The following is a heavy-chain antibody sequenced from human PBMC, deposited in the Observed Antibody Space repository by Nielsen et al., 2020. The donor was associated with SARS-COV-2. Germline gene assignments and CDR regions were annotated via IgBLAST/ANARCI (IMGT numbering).Heavy chain of an antibody. CDR1: GYTFTSYY. D-gene: IGHD3-10*01. V-gene: IGHV1-46*01. CDR3: ARMGVSMVRGVTPTNYYYYYYGMDV. Sequence: ASVKVSCKASGYTFTSYYMRWVRQAPGQGLEWMGIINPSGGSTSYAQKFQGRVTMTRDTSTSTVYMELSSLRSEDTAVYYCARMGVSMVRGVTPTNYYYYYYGMDVWGQGTTVTVSS. J-gene: IGHJ6*02. CDR2: INPSGGST.